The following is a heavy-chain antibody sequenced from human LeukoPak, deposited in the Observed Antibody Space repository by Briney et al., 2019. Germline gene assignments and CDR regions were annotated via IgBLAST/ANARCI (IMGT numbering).Heavy chain of an antibody. J-gene: IGHJ5*02. CDR1: GFTFSSYG. D-gene: IGHD3-16*02. V-gene: IGHV3-30*18. Sequence: GGSLRLSCAASGFTFSSYGMHWVRQAPGKGLGWVAVISYDGSNKNYADSVKGRFTISRDNSRNTLYLQMNSLRAEDTAMYYCSKESQTFSLSFLVSWGQGTLVTVSS. CDR2: ISYDGSNK. CDR3: SKESQTFSLSFLVS.